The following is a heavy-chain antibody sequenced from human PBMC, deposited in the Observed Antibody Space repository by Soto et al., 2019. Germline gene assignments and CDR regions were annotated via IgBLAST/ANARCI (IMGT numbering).Heavy chain of an antibody. CDR1: GGTFSSYT. CDR2: IIPILGIA. J-gene: IGHJ6*03. CDR3: ARVRRVGSSGFDYYYYYMDV. Sequence: QVQLVQSGAEVKKPGSSVKVSCKASGGTFSSYTISWVRQAPGQGLEWMGRIIPILGIANYAQKFQGRVTITADKSTSTAYMELSSLSSEDTAVYYCARVRRVGSSGFDYYYYYMDVWGKGTTVTVSS. D-gene: IGHD6-6*01. V-gene: IGHV1-69*02.